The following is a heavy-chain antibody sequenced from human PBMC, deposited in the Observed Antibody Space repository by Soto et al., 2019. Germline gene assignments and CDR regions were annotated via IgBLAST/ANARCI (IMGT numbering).Heavy chain of an antibody. Sequence: QVQLQESGPGLVKPSQALSLTCTVSGDSSTSGDYSWRWIRQPLRKGLESIGYIYYCGSNYYNTSLKSRVTIAVDTCKNQFSLKLSSVTAADTAVYYCARDNSSGFSAYWGQGTLVTVS. J-gene: IGHJ4*02. CDR3: ARDNSSGFSAY. CDR2: IYYCGSN. V-gene: IGHV4-30-4*01. CDR1: GDSSTSGDYS. D-gene: IGHD3-22*01.